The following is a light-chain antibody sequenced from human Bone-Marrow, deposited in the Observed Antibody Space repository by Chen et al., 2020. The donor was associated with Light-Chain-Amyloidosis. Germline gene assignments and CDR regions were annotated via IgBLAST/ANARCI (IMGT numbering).Light chain of an antibody. Sequence: QSALTPPASVSGSPGQSITISCTGTSSDVGGYNHVSWYQHHPGKAPKLMIYEVSNRPSGISNRFSGSKSGNTASLSISGLQAEDEADYYCSSYTSSVSYVFGSGTKVTVL. V-gene: IGLV2-14*01. CDR1: SSDVGGYNH. CDR2: EVS. CDR3: SSYTSSVSYV. J-gene: IGLJ1*01.